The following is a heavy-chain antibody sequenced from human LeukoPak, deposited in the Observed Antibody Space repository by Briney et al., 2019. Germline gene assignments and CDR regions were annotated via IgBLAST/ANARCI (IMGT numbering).Heavy chain of an antibody. CDR1: GFTFSSYW. D-gene: IGHD2-8*01. CDR3: AKLIRRDYYFDY. J-gene: IGHJ4*02. V-gene: IGHV3-74*01. Sequence: PGGSLRLSCAASGFTFSSYWMHWVRQAPGKGLVWVSRINSDGSSTSYADSVKGRSTISRDNAKNTLYLQMNSLRAEDTAMYYCAKLIRRDYYFDYWGQGTLVTVSS. CDR2: INSDGSST.